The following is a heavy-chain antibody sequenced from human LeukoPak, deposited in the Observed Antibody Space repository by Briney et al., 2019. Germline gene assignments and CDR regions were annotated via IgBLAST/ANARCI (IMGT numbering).Heavy chain of an antibody. CDR2: ISWNSGSI. D-gene: IGHD5-24*01. V-gene: IGHV3-9*03. J-gene: IGHJ4*02. Sequence: GGSLRLSCAASGFTFDDYAMHWVRQAPGKGLEWVSGISWNSGSIGYADSVKGRFTISRDNAKNSLYLQMNSLRAEDMALYYCAKDTSRDGYNYGFDYWGQRTLVTVSS. CDR3: AKDTSRDGYNYGFDY. CDR1: GFTFDDYA.